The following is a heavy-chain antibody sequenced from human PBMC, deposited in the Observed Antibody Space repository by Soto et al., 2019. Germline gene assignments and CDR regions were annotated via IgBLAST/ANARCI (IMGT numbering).Heavy chain of an antibody. D-gene: IGHD3-10*01. CDR1: GFTFSSYA. V-gene: IGHV3-23*01. J-gene: IGHJ5*02. CDR2: ISGSGGST. Sequence: GGSLRLSCAASGFTFSSYAMSWVRQAPGKGLEWVSAISGSGGSTYYADSVKGRFTISRDNSKNTLYLQMNSLRAEDTAVYYCAKSPMVRGVISYWFDPWGQGTLVTVSS. CDR3: AKSPMVRGVISYWFDP.